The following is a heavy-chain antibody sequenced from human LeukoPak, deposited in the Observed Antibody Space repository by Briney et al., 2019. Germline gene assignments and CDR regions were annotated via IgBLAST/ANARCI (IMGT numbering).Heavy chain of an antibody. Sequence: SETLPLTCTVSGGSISSYYWSWIRQPAGKGLEWIGRIYTSGSTDYNPSLKSRVTMSVATSKNQFSLKLSSVTAADTAVYYCVRAPFEYCSGDICYSRHTFDYWGQGTLVIVSS. D-gene: IGHD2-15*01. V-gene: IGHV4-4*07. J-gene: IGHJ4*02. CDR2: IYTSGST. CDR3: VRAPFEYCSGDICYSRHTFDY. CDR1: GGSISSYY.